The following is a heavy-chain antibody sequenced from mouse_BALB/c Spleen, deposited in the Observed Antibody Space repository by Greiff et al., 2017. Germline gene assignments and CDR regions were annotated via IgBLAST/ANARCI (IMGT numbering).Heavy chain of an antibody. CDR1: GFAFSSYD. CDR2: ISSGGGST. J-gene: IGHJ4*01. D-gene: IGHD1-1*01. Sequence: EVNVVESGGGLVKPGGSLKLSCAASGFAFSSYDMSWVRQTPEKRLEWVAYISSGGGSTYYPDTVKGRFTISRDNAKNTLYLQMSSLKSEDTAMYYCARLRYYYGSSYGYAMDYWGQGTSVTVSS. V-gene: IGHV5-12-1*01. CDR3: ARLRYYYGSSYGYAMDY.